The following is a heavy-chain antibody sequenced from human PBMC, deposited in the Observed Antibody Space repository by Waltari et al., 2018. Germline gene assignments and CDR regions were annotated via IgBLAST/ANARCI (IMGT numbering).Heavy chain of an antibody. D-gene: IGHD2-21*01. CDR3: ARHRHPGHSFDL. CDR2: TNESGYT. V-gene: IGHV4-34*01. Sequence: QVQLQQWGAGLLKPSETLSLTCAAYSGYLSGRWWSWIRTPPGRGLGVIGETNESGYTYYKPSLRSRAAISVDTSRNQFSLKLNYVTAADTAVYYCARHRHPGHSFDLWGQGTVTVSS. J-gene: IGHJ3*01. CDR1: SGYLSGRW.